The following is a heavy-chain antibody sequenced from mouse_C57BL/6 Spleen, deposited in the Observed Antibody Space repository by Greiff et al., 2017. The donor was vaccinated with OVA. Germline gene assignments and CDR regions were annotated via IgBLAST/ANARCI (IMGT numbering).Heavy chain of an antibody. CDR1: GYTFTSYW. V-gene: IGHV1-55*01. CDR2: IYPGSGST. Sequence: QVQLQQPGAELVKPGASVKMSCKASGYTFTSYWITWVKQRPGQGLEWIGDIYPGSGSTNYNEKFKSKATLTVDTSSSTAYMQLSSLTSEGSAVDYCARSHDYGSSGYCDYWGQGTTLTVSS. D-gene: IGHD1-1*01. CDR3: ARSHDYGSSGYCDY. J-gene: IGHJ2*01.